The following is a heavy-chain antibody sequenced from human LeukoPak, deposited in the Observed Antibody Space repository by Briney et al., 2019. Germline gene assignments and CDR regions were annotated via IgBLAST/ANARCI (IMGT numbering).Heavy chain of an antibody. CDR2: MNPNSGNT. D-gene: IGHD2-15*01. CDR3: ARALGRRVAVAATTAY. V-gene: IGHV1-8*01. J-gene: IGHJ4*02. Sequence: ASVKVSCKASGYTFTSYDINWVRQATGQGLEWMGWMNPNSGNTGYAQKFQGRVTMTRNTSISTAYMELSSLRSEDTAVYYCARALGRRVAVAATTAYWGQGTLVTVSS. CDR1: GYTFTSYD.